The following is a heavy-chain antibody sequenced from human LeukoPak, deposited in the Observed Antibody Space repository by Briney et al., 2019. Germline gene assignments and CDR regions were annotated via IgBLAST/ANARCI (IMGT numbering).Heavy chain of an antibody. Sequence: ASVKVSCKASGGTFISYAISWVRQAPGQGLEWMGGIIPIFGTANYAQKFQGRVTITADESTSTAYMELSSLRSEDTAVYYCARDPQSYFDWLSYANWFDPWGQGTLVTVSS. CDR3: ARDPQSYFDWLSYANWFDP. D-gene: IGHD3-9*01. CDR1: GGTFISYA. V-gene: IGHV1-69*13. J-gene: IGHJ5*02. CDR2: IIPIFGTA.